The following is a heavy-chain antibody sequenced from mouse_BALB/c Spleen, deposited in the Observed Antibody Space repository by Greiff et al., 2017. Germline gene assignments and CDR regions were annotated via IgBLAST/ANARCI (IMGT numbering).Heavy chain of an antibody. Sequence: VMLVESGAELMKPGASVKISCKATGYTFSSYWIEWVKQRPGHGLEWIGEILPGSGSTNYNEKFKGKATFTADTSSNTAYMQLSSLTSEDSAVYYCARGNYRYGDYYAMDYWGQGTSVTVSS. J-gene: IGHJ4*01. D-gene: IGHD2-14*01. CDR2: ILPGSGST. V-gene: IGHV1-9*01. CDR3: ARGNYRYGDYYAMDY. CDR1: GYTFSSYW.